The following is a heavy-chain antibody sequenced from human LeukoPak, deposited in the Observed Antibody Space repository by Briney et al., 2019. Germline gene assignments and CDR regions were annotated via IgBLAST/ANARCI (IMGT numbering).Heavy chain of an antibody. V-gene: IGHV1-2*02. J-gene: IGHJ3*02. CDR2: INPNSGGT. Sequence: ASVKVSCKASGYTFTGYYMHWVRQAPGQGLEWMGWINPNSGGTNYAQKFQGRVTMTRDTSISTAYMELSRLRSDDTAEYYCARVGEVDSGYDLEAFDIWGQGTMVTVSS. D-gene: IGHD5-12*01. CDR3: ARVGEVDSGYDLEAFDI. CDR1: GYTFTGYY.